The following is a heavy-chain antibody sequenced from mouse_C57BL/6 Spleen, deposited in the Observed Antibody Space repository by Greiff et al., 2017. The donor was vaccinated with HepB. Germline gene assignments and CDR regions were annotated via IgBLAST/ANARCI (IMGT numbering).Heavy chain of an antibody. D-gene: IGHD1-1*01. CDR2: INPSSGYT. Sequence: QVQLKQSGAELAKPGASVKLSCKASGYTFTSDWMHWVKQRPEQGLEWIGYINPSSGYTKYNQKFKDKATLTADKSSSTAYMQLSSLTCTDSAVYYGARPTTVVATTPMGYWGQGTSVTVSS. V-gene: IGHV1-7*01. CDR1: GYTFTSDW. J-gene: IGHJ4*01. CDR3: ARPTTVVATTPMGY.